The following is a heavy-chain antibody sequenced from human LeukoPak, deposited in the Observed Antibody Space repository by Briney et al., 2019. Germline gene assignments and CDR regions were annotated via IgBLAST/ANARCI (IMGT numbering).Heavy chain of an antibody. V-gene: IGHV3-11*04. J-gene: IGHJ3*02. CDR1: GGSFSGYY. D-gene: IGHD5-18*01. CDR2: ISSSGSTI. Sequence: LSLTCAVYGGSFSGYYWSWIRQPPGKGLEWVSYISSSGSTIYYADSVKGRFTISRDNAKNSLYLQMNSLRAEDTAVYYCAREFGYSYGYSWDAFDIWGQGTMVTVSS. CDR3: AREFGYSYGYSWDAFDI.